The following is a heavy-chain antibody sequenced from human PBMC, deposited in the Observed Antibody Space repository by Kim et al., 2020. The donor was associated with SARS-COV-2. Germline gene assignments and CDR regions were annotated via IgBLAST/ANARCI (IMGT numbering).Heavy chain of an antibody. Sequence: SETLSLTCAVYGGSFSGYYWSWIRQPPGKGLEWIGEINHSGSTNYNPSLKSRVTISVDTSKNQFSLKLSSVTAADTAVYYCARGLGVWGQGTTVTVSS. CDR3: ARGLGV. CDR1: GGSFSGYY. J-gene: IGHJ6*02. CDR2: INHSGST. V-gene: IGHV4-34*01.